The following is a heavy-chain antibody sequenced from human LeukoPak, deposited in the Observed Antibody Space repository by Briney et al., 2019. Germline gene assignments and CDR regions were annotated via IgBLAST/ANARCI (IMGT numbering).Heavy chain of an antibody. CDR1: GYTSNTYG. Sequence: ASVKVSCKASGYTSNTYGISWVRQAPGQRPEWMGWINTDNDNTKYAQTFQGRFTMTRDTSISTPYMKLNSLISDDTAVYYFARDRTYGLGSSVNWFDPWGPGTLVTVSS. CDR2: INTDNDNT. V-gene: IGHV1-18*01. J-gene: IGHJ5*02. D-gene: IGHD3-10*01. CDR3: ARDRTYGLGSSVNWFDP.